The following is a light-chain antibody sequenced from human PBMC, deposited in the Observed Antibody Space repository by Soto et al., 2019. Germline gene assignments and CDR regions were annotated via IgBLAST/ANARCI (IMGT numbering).Light chain of an antibody. CDR3: QHYNNWPPWT. CDR2: GAS. Sequence: EIVMTQSPATLSVSPGERATLSCRASQSVSSNLAWYQQKPGQAPRLLIYGASTRATGIPARFSGSGSGTEFTLTISSLQSEDFAIYYCQHYNNWPPWTFGHGTKAEVK. J-gene: IGKJ1*01. CDR1: QSVSSN. V-gene: IGKV3-15*01.